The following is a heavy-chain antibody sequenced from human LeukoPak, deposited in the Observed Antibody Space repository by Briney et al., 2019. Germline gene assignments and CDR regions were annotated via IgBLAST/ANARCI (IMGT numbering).Heavy chain of an antibody. CDR3: ARANNRDAFDI. V-gene: IGHV1-46*01. J-gene: IGHJ3*02. Sequence: ASVKVSCKASGYTFSTYYMHWVRQAPGQGLEWMGIINPSGTDSNYAQKFQGRVTMTRDMSTSTVNMELSILRSEDTAVYYCARANNRDAFDIWGQGTMVTVSS. CDR1: GYTFSTYY. D-gene: IGHD1-14*01. CDR2: INPSGTDS.